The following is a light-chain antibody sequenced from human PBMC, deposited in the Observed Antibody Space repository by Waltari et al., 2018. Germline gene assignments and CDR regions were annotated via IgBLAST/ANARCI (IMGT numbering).Light chain of an antibody. Sequence: DIVMTQSPASLSLSPGERFTRPGRASQRVTTNLAWYQQKPGQAPRLLIYGASTRAAGIPARFSGSGSGTEFTLTISGLQSEDFAFYYCQQYNDWPPWTFGQGTKVEIK. J-gene: IGKJ1*01. CDR2: GAS. CDR3: QQYNDWPPWT. CDR1: QRVTTN. V-gene: IGKV3-15*01.